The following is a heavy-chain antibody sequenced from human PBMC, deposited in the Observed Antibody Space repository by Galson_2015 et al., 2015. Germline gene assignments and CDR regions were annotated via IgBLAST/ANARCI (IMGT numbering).Heavy chain of an antibody. V-gene: IGHV3-49*03. CDR1: GFTFGDYA. Sequence: SLRLSCATSGFTFGDYAVSWFRQAPGKGLEWVGFNRSTVYGGTTEYAASVKGRFSILRDDSKSIAYLQMNSLKTEDTAVYYCTRDSWGPGGYYYMDVWGKGTTVTVSS. CDR2: NRSTVYGGTT. CDR3: TRDSWGPGGYYYMDV. D-gene: IGHD3-16*01. J-gene: IGHJ6*03.